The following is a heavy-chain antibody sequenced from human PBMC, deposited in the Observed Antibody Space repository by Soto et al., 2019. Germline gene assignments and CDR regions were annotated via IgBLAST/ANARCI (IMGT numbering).Heavy chain of an antibody. CDR3: ARSVNTYEDY. CDR1: GGSFSGYY. D-gene: IGHD4-4*01. CDR2: INHSGST. J-gene: IGHJ4*02. V-gene: IGHV4-34*01. Sequence: QVQLQQWGAGLLKPSETLSLTCAVYGGSFSGYYWSWIRQPPGKGLEWIGEINHSGSTNYNPSLKSRVTISVDTSKNQFSPQLSSVTAADTAVYYCARSVNTYEDYWGQGTLVTVSS.